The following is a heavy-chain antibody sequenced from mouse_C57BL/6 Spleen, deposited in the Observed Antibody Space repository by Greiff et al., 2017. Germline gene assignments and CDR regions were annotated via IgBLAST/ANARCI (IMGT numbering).Heavy chain of an antibody. CDR1: GYAFSNYW. V-gene: IGHV1-80*01. D-gene: IGHD3-1*01. CDR2: IYPGDGDT. Sequence: VQLVESGAELVKPGASVKISCKASGYAFSNYWMNWVKQRPGKGLEWIGQIYPGDGDTNYNGKFKGKATLTADKSSSTAYMQLSSLTSEDSAVYFCARELGDYWGQGTSVTVSS. J-gene: IGHJ4*01. CDR3: ARELGDY.